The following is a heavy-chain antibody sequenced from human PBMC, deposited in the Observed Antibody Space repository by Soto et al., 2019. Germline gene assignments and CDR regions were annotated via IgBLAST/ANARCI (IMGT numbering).Heavy chain of an antibody. Sequence: GGSLRLSCAASGFTFSNAWMSWVRQAPGKGLEWVGRIKSKTDGGTTDYAAPVKGRSTISRDDSKNTLYLQMNSLKTEDTAVYYCTTGDIVVVVAATVRLNYYYGMDVWGQGTTVTVSS. CDR1: GFTFSNAW. V-gene: IGHV3-15*01. CDR2: IKSKTDGGTT. D-gene: IGHD2-15*01. CDR3: TTGDIVVVVAATVRLNYYYGMDV. J-gene: IGHJ6*02.